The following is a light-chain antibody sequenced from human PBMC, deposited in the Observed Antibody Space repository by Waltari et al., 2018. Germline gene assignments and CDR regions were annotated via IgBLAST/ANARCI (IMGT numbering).Light chain of an antibody. Sequence: EIVLTQSPGTLSLSPGERATLSCRASQSVTRYLAWDQQKPGLAPRLLIYDTSNRATGIPARFIGSGSGTDFSLTITSLESEDFAVYYCQQRANWPLNFGGGTKVEIK. CDR2: DTS. CDR3: QQRANWPLN. V-gene: IGKV3-11*01. CDR1: QSVTRY. J-gene: IGKJ4*01.